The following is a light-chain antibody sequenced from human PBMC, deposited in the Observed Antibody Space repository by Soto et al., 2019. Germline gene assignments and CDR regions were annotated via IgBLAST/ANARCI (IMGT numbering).Light chain of an antibody. J-gene: IGKJ4*01. CDR2: AAS. CDR1: QSISNS. V-gene: IGKV1-39*01. Sequence: DIQMTQSPSSLSASVGDRVYITCRASQSISNSLNWYQKKPGTDPRLLIYAASNLQGGVPSRFSGSVSGTDFNLSIGSLQTEDCATYYGQQSYSAPLTFGGGTKVDIK. CDR3: QQSYSAPLT.